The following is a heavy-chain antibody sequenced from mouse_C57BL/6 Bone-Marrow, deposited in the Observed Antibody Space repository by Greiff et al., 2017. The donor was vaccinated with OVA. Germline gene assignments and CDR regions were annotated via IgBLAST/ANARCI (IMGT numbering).Heavy chain of an antibody. CDR3: TRRYYFDY. CDR2: IDPTNDYT. Sequence: QVQLQQSGAELARPGASVKMSCKASGYTFTSYTIHWVKQRPGQGLEWIGYIDPTNDYTNYNQKFKGKATLTADKSSSTAYMQLSSLTSEDSAVYSCTRRYYFDYWGQGTALTVSS. J-gene: IGHJ2*01. CDR1: GYTFTSYT. V-gene: IGHV1-4*01.